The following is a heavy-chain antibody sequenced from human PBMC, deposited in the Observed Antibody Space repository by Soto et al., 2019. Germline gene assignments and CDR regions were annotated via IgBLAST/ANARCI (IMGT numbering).Heavy chain of an antibody. V-gene: IGHV3-30*18. Sequence: GGSLRLSCAASGLTFSSYGMHWVRQAPGKGLEWVAVISYDGSNKYYADTVKGQFTISRDNSKNTLFLQMNSLRAEDTAVYYCANGDSSGYIDYWGQGTLVTVSS. CDR1: GLTFSSYG. D-gene: IGHD3-22*01. J-gene: IGHJ4*02. CDR2: ISYDGSNK. CDR3: ANGDSSGYIDY.